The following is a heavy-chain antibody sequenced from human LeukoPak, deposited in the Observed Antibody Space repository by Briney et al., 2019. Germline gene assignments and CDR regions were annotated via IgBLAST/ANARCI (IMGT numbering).Heavy chain of an antibody. CDR1: GASISSYD. V-gene: IGHV4-59*01. J-gene: IGHJ4*01. Sequence: SETLCLTCTVSGASISSYDWSWIRQPPGKGLEWIGYIYYSGSTNYNPALKSRVTISEDTSKNQISLKLSSVTAADTAVYYCARVRGYYDSSGYNYWGHGTLFTVSS. D-gene: IGHD3-22*01. CDR2: IYYSGST. CDR3: ARVRGYYDSSGYNY.